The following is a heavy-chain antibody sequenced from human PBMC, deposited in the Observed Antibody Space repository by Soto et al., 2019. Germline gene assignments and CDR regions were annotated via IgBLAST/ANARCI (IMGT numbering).Heavy chain of an antibody. V-gene: IGHV1-18*04. CDR3: ARDEGSHGFDS. J-gene: IGHJ4*02. CDR1: GYTFTNYG. CDR2: VSGYNGNT. D-gene: IGHD6-19*01. Sequence: GASVKVSCKASGYTFTNYGISWVRQAPGQGLEWMGWVSGYNGNTNYAQKLRGRVTMTTDTSTSTAYMELRTLRSDDTAVYYCARDEGSHGFDSWGQGTLVTVYS.